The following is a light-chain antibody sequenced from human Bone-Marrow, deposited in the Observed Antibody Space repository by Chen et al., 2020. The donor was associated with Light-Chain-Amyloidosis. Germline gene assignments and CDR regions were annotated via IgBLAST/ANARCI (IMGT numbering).Light chain of an antibody. CDR1: DLPTKY. CDR2: RDT. CDR3: QSADSSGTYGVI. J-gene: IGLJ2*01. Sequence: SYELTQPPSVSVPPGQTARITCSGDDLPTKYAYWYQQKPGQAPVLVIHRDTERPSGISERFSGSSSGTTATLTISGVQAEDEADYHCQSADSSGTYGVIFGGGTKLTVL. V-gene: IGLV3-25*03.